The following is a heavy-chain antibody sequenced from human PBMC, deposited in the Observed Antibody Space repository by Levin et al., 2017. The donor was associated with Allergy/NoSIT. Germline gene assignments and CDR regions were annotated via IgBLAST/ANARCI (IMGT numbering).Heavy chain of an antibody. Sequence: GGSLRLSCAASGFTFSSYNMNWVRQAPGKGLEWVSSISSSSSYIYYADSVKGRFSISRDNAKNSLYLQMNSLRAEDTAVYYCALSGYSSGWSDYWGQGTLVTVSS. CDR3: ALSGYSSGWSDY. D-gene: IGHD6-19*01. CDR2: ISSSSSYI. J-gene: IGHJ4*02. V-gene: IGHV3-21*01. CDR1: GFTFSSYN.